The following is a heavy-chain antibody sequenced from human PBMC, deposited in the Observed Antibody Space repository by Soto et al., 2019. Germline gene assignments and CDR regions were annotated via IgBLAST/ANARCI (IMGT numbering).Heavy chain of an antibody. V-gene: IGHV1-69*13. J-gene: IGHJ5*02. CDR2: IIPIFGTA. D-gene: IGHD3-9*01. Sequence: GASVKVSCKASGGTFSSYAISWVRQAPGQGLEWMGGIIPIFGTANYAQKFQGRVTITADESTSTAYMELSSLRSEDTAVYYCASWYYDILTGYPWGQGTLVTGSS. CDR1: GGTFSSYA. CDR3: ASWYYDILTGYP.